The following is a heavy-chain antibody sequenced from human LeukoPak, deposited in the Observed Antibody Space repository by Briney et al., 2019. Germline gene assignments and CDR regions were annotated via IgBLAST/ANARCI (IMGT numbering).Heavy chain of an antibody. CDR3: ARDLPDQGAY. CDR1: GLTVSSNY. Sequence: GGSLRLSCAASGLTVSSNYMSWVRQAPGKGLEWVSVMYRSDATYYADSVKGRFTMSRDSSKNTVYLQMNSLRSEDTAVYYCARDLPDQGAYWGLGTLVIVSS. J-gene: IGHJ4*02. V-gene: IGHV3-53*01. D-gene: IGHD1-14*01. CDR2: MYRSDAT.